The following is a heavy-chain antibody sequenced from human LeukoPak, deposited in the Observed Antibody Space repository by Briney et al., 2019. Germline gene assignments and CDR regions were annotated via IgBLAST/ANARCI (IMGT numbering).Heavy chain of an antibody. CDR3: ARDGHYDILTGYFQD. Sequence: GGSLRLSCAASGFTFSSYAMSWVRQAPGKGLEWVSAISDSDGTTYYADSVKGRFTISRDNSKNTLYLQMNSLRAEDTAVYYCARDGHYDILTGYFQDWGQGTLVTVSS. J-gene: IGHJ1*01. CDR1: GFTFSSYA. CDR2: ISDSDGTT. D-gene: IGHD3-9*01. V-gene: IGHV3-23*01.